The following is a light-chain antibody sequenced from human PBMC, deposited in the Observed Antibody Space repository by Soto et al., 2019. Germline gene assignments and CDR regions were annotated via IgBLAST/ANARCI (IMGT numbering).Light chain of an antibody. J-gene: IGKJ2*01. Sequence: EIVLTQSPGTLSLSPGERATLSCRASQSVSSSYLAWYQQKPGQAPRLLIYGASSRATGIPDRFSGSGSGTDFTLTISSLEPEDFAVYYCQQRTSWPGTFGQGTKVDI. V-gene: IGKV3D-20*02. CDR3: QQRTSWPGT. CDR2: GAS. CDR1: QSVSSSY.